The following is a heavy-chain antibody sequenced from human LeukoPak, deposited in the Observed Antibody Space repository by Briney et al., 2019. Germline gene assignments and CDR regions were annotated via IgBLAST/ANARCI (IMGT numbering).Heavy chain of an antibody. J-gene: IGHJ4*02. D-gene: IGHD1-26*01. V-gene: IGHV3-7*03. CDR2: IRQDGSEK. Sequence: PGGSLRLSCAASGFTLSSYWMSWVRQAPGKGLEWVANIRQDGSEKHYVDSVKGRFTISRDNAENSLYLQMNSLRSEDTAVYYCARDKIVGATTLDYWGQGTLVTVSS. CDR3: ARDKIVGATTLDY. CDR1: GFTLSSYW.